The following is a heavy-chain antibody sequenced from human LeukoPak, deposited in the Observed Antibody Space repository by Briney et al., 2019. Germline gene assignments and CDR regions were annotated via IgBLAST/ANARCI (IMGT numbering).Heavy chain of an antibody. CDR1: GFTFSSYS. CDR2: ISSSSSNM. V-gene: IGHV3-21*01. CDR3: ARDSFTTTVGDTFDI. D-gene: IGHD4-23*01. J-gene: IGHJ3*02. Sequence: GGSLRLSCAASGFTFSSYSMNWVRQAPGKGLEWVPSISSSSSNMYYADSVKGRFTISRDNAKNSLYLQMNSLRAEDTADYYCARDSFTTTVGDTFDIWGQGTMVTVSS.